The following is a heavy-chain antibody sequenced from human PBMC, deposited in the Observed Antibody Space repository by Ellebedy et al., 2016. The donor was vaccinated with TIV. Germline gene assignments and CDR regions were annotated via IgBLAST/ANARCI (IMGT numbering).Heavy chain of an antibody. CDR2: INHSGST. D-gene: IGHD5-18*01. V-gene: IGHV4-34*01. J-gene: IGHJ1*01. Sequence: SETLSLXXAVSGGSFSGYYWSWIRQPPGKGLEWIGEINHSGSTNYNPSLKSRVTISLDASNNQFSLNLSSVTAADTAVYFCARLESWIQLWEGPYFQHWGQGTLVFVSS. CDR1: GGSFSGYY. CDR3: ARLESWIQLWEGPYFQH.